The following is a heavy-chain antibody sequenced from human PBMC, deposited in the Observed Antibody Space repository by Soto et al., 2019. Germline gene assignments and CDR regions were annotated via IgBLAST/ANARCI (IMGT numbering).Heavy chain of an antibody. CDR3: PREPRTAVGATGLFDY. Sequence: EVQLVESGGALVQPGGSLRLSCAASGFTFSIYSMNWVRQAPGNGLEWVSYLSSSSGTIHYAESVKGRFTISRDNAKNLLFLQMSSLRDEDTAVYYCPREPRTAVGATGLFDYWGQGTLVTVSS. J-gene: IGHJ4*02. V-gene: IGHV3-48*02. CDR2: LSSSSGTI. D-gene: IGHD1-26*01. CDR1: GFTFSIYS.